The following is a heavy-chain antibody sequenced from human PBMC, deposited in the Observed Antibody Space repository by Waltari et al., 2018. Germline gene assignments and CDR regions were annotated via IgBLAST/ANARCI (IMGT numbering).Heavy chain of an antibody. CDR1: GGSISSSSYY. V-gene: IGHV4-39*07. Sequence: QLQLQESGPGLVKPSETLSLTCTVSGGSISSSSYYWGWIRQPPGKGLEWIGSIYYSGSTYYNPSLKSRVTIAVDTSKNQFSLKLSSVTAADTAVYYCARGGARSYFFSDAFDIWGQGTMVTVSS. CDR2: IYYSGST. D-gene: IGHD1-26*01. CDR3: ARGGARSYFFSDAFDI. J-gene: IGHJ3*02.